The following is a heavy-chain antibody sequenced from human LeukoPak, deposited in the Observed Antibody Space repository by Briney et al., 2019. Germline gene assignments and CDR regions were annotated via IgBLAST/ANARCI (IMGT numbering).Heavy chain of an antibody. V-gene: IGHV3-53*01. Sequence: GGSLRLSCAASGFTVSNYYMSWVRQAPGKGLGWVSVIHSGGTTNYADSVQGRFTISRDNSKTTVYLHMNSLRAEDTAVYYCARDSDSGYGPFASWGWGTLVTVSS. D-gene: IGHD5-12*01. CDR1: GFTVSNYY. CDR2: IHSGGTT. CDR3: ARDSDSGYGPFAS. J-gene: IGHJ4*02.